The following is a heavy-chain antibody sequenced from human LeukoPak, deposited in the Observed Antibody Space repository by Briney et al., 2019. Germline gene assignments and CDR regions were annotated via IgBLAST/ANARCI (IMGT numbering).Heavy chain of an antibody. J-gene: IGHJ4*02. V-gene: IGHV3-7*01. CDR3: ATYDSSVYYYVFDY. D-gene: IGHD3-22*01. CDR2: IKQDESEK. CDR1: GSTFSSYW. Sequence: PGGSLRLSCAASGSTFSSYWMSWVCQAPGKGLEWVANIKQDESEKYYVDSVKGRFTISRDNAKNSLYLQMNSLRAEDTAVYYCATYDSSVYYYVFDYWGQGTLVTVSS.